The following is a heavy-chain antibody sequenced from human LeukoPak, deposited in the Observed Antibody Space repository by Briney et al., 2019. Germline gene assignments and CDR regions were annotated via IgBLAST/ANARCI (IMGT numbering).Heavy chain of an antibody. CDR1: GGSFSGYY. V-gene: IGHV4-34*01. D-gene: IGHD3-10*01. CDR2: INHSGST. J-gene: IGHJ4*02. Sequence: SETLSLTCAVYGGSFSGYYWSWIRQPPGRGLEWIGEINHSGSTNYNPSLKSRVTISVDTSKTPFSLNLSSVTAADTAVYYCARGRIMVREVIVHQAYYFDYWGQGTLVTVSS. CDR3: ARGRIMVREVIVHQAYYFDY.